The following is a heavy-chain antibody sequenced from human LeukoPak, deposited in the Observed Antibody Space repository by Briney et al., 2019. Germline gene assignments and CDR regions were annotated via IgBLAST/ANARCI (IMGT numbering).Heavy chain of an antibody. CDR3: ARTTLGLYYYYMDV. J-gene: IGHJ6*03. CDR2: INHSGST. CDR1: GGSFSGYY. D-gene: IGHD7-27*01. Sequence: PSETLSLTCAVYGGSFSGYYRSWIRQPPGKGLEWIGEINHSGSTNYNPSLKSRVTISVDTSKNQFSLKLSSVTAADTAVYYCARTTLGLYYYYMDVWGKGTTVTVSS. V-gene: IGHV4-34*01.